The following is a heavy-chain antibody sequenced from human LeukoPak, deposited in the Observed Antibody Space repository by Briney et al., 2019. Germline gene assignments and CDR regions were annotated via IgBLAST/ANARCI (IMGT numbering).Heavy chain of an antibody. CDR3: VRSRSGTYGWFDP. Sequence: PSETLSLTCAVYGGSFSGYYWSWIRQPPGKGLEWIGYIYYSGTTNYNPSLKSRVTISVDTSENQFSLKVNSVTAADTAVYYCVRSRSGTYGWFDPWGQGTLVTVSS. D-gene: IGHD4-17*01. J-gene: IGHJ5*02. V-gene: IGHV4-59*01. CDR1: GGSFSGYY. CDR2: IYYSGTT.